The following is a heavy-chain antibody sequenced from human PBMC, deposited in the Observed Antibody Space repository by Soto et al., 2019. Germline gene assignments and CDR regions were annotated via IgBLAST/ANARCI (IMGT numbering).Heavy chain of an antibody. Sequence: PSQTLSLTCVISGNNVSTNSAGWNWIRQSPSRGLEWLGRTYYRSKWNNDYAVSVKGRINVNPDTSKNQFSLDLHSVTPEDTGVYYWARNAWNAPPAFDFWGQGIQVTVSS. V-gene: IGHV6-1*01. CDR2: TYYRSKWNN. CDR3: ARNAWNAPPAFDF. D-gene: IGHD1-1*01. J-gene: IGHJ4*02. CDR1: GNNVSTNSAG.